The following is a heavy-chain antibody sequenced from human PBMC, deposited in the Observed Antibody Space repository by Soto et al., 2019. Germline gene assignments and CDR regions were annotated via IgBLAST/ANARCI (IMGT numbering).Heavy chain of an antibody. D-gene: IGHD1-26*01. V-gene: IGHV3-15*07. J-gene: IGHJ6*02. CDR1: GFTFSNAW. Sequence: GGSPRLSCAASGFTFSNAWMDWVRQDPGKGLEWVGRIKSRLLGATTDFAAPVNGRFTISRDDSKNMVYLQMNGLKTEDTAVYYCTTDSLQWELLRYYYYYGMDVWGQGTTVTVSS. CDR2: IKSRLLGATT. CDR3: TTDSLQWELLRYYYYYGMDV.